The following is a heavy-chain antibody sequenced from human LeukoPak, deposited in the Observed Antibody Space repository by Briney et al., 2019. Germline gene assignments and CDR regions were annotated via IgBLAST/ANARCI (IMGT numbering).Heavy chain of an antibody. CDR2: VANNGGAT. J-gene: IGHJ4*02. Sequence: QPGGSLRLSCEAPGSTFSGYAMSWVRQAPVRGQEWVAIVANNGGATYYADSVKGRFTISRDNSKNTLYLQMHSLRVEDTAVYYCAKNDYSDFTPSPFPVWGQGTLVTVSS. CDR3: AKNDYSDFTPSPFPV. CDR1: GSTFSGYA. V-gene: IGHV3-23*01. D-gene: IGHD4-11*01.